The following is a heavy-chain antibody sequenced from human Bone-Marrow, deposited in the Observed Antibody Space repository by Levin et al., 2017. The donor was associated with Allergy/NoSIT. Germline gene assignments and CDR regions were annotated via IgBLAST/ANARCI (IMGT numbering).Heavy chain of an antibody. CDR1: GGTFSSYA. D-gene: IGHD1-20*01. CDR3: ARVRSITGKSRSGFDP. J-gene: IGHJ5*02. Sequence: ASVKVSCKASGGTFSSYAISWVRQAPGQGLEWMGGIIPIFGTANYAQKFQGRVTITADESTSTAYMELSSLRSEDTAVYYCARVRSITGKSRSGFDPWGQGTLVTVSS. CDR2: IIPIFGTA. V-gene: IGHV1-69*13.